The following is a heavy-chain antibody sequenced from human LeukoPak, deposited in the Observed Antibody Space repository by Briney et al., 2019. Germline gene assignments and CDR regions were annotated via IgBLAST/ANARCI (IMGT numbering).Heavy chain of an antibody. Sequence: KPSETLSLTCTVSGXSIRSYFWSWIRQPPGKGLEWIGYIYSSGSTNYNPSFKSRVTISVDTSKNQFSLKLRSVTATDTAVYYCARETGNLIYYFDYWGQGTLVTVSS. D-gene: IGHD7-27*01. J-gene: IGHJ4*02. CDR3: ARETGNLIYYFDY. V-gene: IGHV4-59*01. CDR2: IYSSGST. CDR1: GXSIRSYF.